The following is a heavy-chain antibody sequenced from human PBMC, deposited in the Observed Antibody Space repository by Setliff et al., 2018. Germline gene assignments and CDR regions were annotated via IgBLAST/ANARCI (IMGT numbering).Heavy chain of an antibody. Sequence: ASVKVSCKASGGTFKNYGISWVRQAPGQGLEWMGWINPNSGGTNPAQRFQGRVTMTRNTSASTAYMELRSLRSEDMAVYYCARAETWAVAGIFWFDPWGQGTLVTVPQ. CDR3: ARAETWAVAGIFWFDP. V-gene: IGHV1-2*02. J-gene: IGHJ5*02. CDR2: INPNSGGT. D-gene: IGHD6-19*01. CDR1: GGTFKNYG.